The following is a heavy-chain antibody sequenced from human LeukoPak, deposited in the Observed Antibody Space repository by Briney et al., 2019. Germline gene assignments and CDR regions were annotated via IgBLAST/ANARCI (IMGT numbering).Heavy chain of an antibody. CDR3: ARDLRAAPDAFDI. V-gene: IGHV3-53*01. Sequence: PGGSLRLSCAASGFTVSSNYMSWVRQAPGKGLEWVSVIYSGGSTYYADSVKGRFTISRDNSKNTLYLQMNSLRAEDTAVYYCARDLRAAPDAFDIWGQGTMVTVSS. J-gene: IGHJ3*02. D-gene: IGHD6-13*01. CDR2: IYSGGST. CDR1: GFTVSSNY.